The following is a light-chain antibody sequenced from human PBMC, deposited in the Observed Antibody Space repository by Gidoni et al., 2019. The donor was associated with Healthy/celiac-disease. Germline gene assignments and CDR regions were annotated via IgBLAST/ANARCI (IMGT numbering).Light chain of an antibody. V-gene: IGKV3-20*01. CDR1: QSVSSSY. J-gene: IGKJ1*01. Sequence: IVLTQSPGTLSLSPGERATLSCRDSQSVSSSYLAWYQQKPGQAPRLLIYGASSRATGIPDRFSGSGSGTDFTLTISRLEPEDFAVYYCQQYGSSRTFXQXTKVEIK. CDR2: GAS. CDR3: QQYGSSRT.